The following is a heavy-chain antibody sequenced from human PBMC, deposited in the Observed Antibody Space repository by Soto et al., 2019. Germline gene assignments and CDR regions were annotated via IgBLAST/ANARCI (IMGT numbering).Heavy chain of an antibody. CDR3: ARDSYGGDYDFWSGFNWFDH. CDR1: GYTFTSYY. CDR2: INPSGGST. J-gene: IGHJ5*02. D-gene: IGHD3-3*01. Sequence: ASVKVSCKASGYTFTSYYIHWVRQAPGQGLEWMGIINPSGGSTSYAQKFHGRVTMTRDTSTSTVYMELSSLGSEDTALYYCARDSYGGDYDFWSGFNWFDHWGQ. V-gene: IGHV1-46*01.